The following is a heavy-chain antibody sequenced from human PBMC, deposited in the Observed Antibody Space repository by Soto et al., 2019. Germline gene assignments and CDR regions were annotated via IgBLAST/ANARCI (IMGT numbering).Heavy chain of an antibody. CDR1: GGSFKSGSYS. CDR2: VYHIGRT. D-gene: IGHD3-3*01. Sequence: SETLSLTCTVSGGSFKSGSYSWSWIRQPPGKGLEWIGYVYHIGRTSYNPSLKSRVSISMDMSKNQFSLNLDSVTAADTAVYFCARDFAYFDSWGQGTLVTVSS. V-gene: IGHV4-61*01. CDR3: ARDFAYFDS. J-gene: IGHJ4*02.